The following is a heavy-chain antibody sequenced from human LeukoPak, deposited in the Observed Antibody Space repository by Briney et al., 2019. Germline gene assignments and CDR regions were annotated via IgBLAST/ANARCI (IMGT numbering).Heavy chain of an antibody. J-gene: IGHJ4*02. V-gene: IGHV3-33*06. CDR3: AKPEGNFWSGFDY. D-gene: IGHD3-3*01. CDR1: GFTFSDYG. Sequence: GGSLRLSCTASGFTFSDYGMHWVRQAPGKGLEWVAVIWYDGKNNYYADSGRVRFTISRDNSKNTMYLQLNSLRVEDTAVYYCAKPEGNFWSGFDYWGQGTLVTVSS. CDR2: IWYDGKNN.